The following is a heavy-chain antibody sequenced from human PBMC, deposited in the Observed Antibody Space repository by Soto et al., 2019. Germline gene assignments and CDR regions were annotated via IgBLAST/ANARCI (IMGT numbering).Heavy chain of an antibody. J-gene: IGHJ4*02. CDR1: GGSISSYY. Sequence: PSETLSLTCTVSGGSISSYYWSWIRQPPGKGLEWIGYIYYSGSTNYNPSLKSRVTISVDTSKNQFSLKLSSVTAADTAVYYCATDSSGYYHPFDYWGQGTLVTLSS. CDR3: ATDSSGYYHPFDY. CDR2: IYYSGST. D-gene: IGHD3-22*01. V-gene: IGHV4-59*01.